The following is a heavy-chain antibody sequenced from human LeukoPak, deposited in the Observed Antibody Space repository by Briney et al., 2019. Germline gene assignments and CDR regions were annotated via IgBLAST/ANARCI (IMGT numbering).Heavy chain of an antibody. CDR1: GGTFSSYA. CDR2: IIPIFGTA. J-gene: IGHJ6*02. Sequence: GSSVKVSCKASGGTFSSYAISWVRQAPGQGLEWMGGIIPIFGTANYAQKFQGRVTITADESTSTAYMELSSLRSEDTAAYYCARGRSGVVIFRVDHGMDVWGQGTTVTVSS. V-gene: IGHV1-69*01. CDR3: ARGRSGVVIFRVDHGMDV. D-gene: IGHD3-3*01.